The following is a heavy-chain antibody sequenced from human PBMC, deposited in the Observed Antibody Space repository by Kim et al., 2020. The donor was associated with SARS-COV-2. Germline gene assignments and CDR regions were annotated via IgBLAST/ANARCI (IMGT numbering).Heavy chain of an antibody. Sequence: PSLKSRVTISVDTSKNQCSLKLSSVTAADTAVYYCASVGSGSYYAHYFDYWGQGTLVTVSS. D-gene: IGHD3-10*01. V-gene: IGHV4-31*02. CDR3: ASVGSGSYYAHYFDY. J-gene: IGHJ4*02.